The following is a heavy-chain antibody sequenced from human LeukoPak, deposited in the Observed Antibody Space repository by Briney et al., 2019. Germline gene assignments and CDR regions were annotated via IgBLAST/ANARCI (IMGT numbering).Heavy chain of an antibody. D-gene: IGHD4-23*01. Sequence: SETLSLTCTVSGGSIRSNSDYWGWIRQPPGKGLEWIGSIFFGGSTSYNPSLRSRVTISVDTSKNQFSLEVRSVTATDTAVFFCARHKNYGGRDSFDIRGRGTMITVSS. CDR1: GGSIRSNSDY. CDR2: IFFGGST. J-gene: IGHJ3*02. CDR3: ARHKNYGGRDSFDI. V-gene: IGHV4-39*01.